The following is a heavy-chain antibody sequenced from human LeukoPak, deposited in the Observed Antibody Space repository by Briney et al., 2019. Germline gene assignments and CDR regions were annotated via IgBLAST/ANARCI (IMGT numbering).Heavy chain of an antibody. J-gene: IGHJ5*02. V-gene: IGHV4-4*07. CDR3: ASYGNLVRGIIKRGHLDL. CDR1: ADFNNNNY. CDR2: IFSTGVA. D-gene: IGHD3-10*01. Sequence: SETLSLTCTASADFNNNNYWKSVRQSAGKGLEWIGRIFSTGVANYNPSLKSRVSMSVDMSKRQFSLTLTSMTPADTAVYYCASYGNLVRGIIKRGHLDLWGQGILVTVSS.